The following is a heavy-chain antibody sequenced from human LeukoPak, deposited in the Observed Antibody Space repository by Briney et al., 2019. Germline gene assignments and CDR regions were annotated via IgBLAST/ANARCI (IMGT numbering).Heavy chain of an antibody. Sequence: PSETLSLTCTVSGGSISSGSYYWSWIRQPAGKGLEWIGRIYTSGSTNYNPSLKSRFTISVDTSKTQFSLKLSSVTAADTAVYYCARDDSYYDFWSGYSGNWFDPWGQGTLVTVSS. CDR2: IYTSGST. V-gene: IGHV4-61*02. CDR1: GGSISSGSYY. CDR3: ARDDSYYDFWSGYSGNWFDP. D-gene: IGHD3-3*01. J-gene: IGHJ5*02.